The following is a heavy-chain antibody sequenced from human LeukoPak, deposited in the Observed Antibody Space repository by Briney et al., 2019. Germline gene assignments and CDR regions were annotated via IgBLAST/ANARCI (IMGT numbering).Heavy chain of an antibody. V-gene: IGHV4-34*01. Sequence: PSETLSLTCTVSGGSISSYYWSWIRQPPGKGLEWIGEINHSGSTNYNPSLKSRVTISVDTSKNQFSLKLSSVTAADTAVYYCARGQIINWLDPWGQGTLVTVS. CDR1: GGSISSYY. CDR3: ARGQIINWLDP. CDR2: INHSGST. J-gene: IGHJ5*02.